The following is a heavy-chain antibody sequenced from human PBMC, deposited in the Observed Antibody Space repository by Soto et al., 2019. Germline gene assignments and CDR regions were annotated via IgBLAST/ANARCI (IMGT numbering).Heavy chain of an antibody. CDR2: LVPFTGKS. CDR3: ARDLGGAAPVDY. Sequence: QVQLAQSGAEVRKPGSSVRVSCKASGDTFIISAITWVRQAPGQGLEWVGGLVPFTGKSKNGPNFEGRVTFTADESTRTAYMDLSHLTSDDTAAYYCARDLGGAAPVDYWGQGTLVTVSS. J-gene: IGHJ4*02. CDR1: GDTFIISA. V-gene: IGHV1-69*01. D-gene: IGHD6-6*01.